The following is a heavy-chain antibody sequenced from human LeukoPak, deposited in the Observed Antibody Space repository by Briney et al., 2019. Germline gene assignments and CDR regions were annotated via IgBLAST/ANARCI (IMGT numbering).Heavy chain of an antibody. Sequence: LETLSLTCTLSVGSISTYWWSCIRRAPGKGLEWIGNIHYSMSTYSNPSLKSRVPISLDTSKTQFSLKLSSVTAADTAMYYCAKYAAVSGPIWLVTWGERILVTVPS. CDR2: IHYSMST. J-gene: IGHJ5*02. V-gene: IGHV4-59*01. CDR3: AKYAAVSGPIWLVT. CDR1: VGSISTYW. D-gene: IGHD6-19*01.